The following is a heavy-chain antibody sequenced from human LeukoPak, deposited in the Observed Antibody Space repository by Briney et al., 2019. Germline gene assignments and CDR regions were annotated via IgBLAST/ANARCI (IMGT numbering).Heavy chain of an antibody. D-gene: IGHD3-3*01. J-gene: IGHJ4*02. Sequence: PGGSLRLSCAASGFTFSSYAMSWLRQAPGKGLEWVSAISGSGGSTYYADSVKGRFTISRDNSKNTLYLQMNSLRAEDTAVYYCAKDRVLRFLEWLETEYYFDYWGQGTLVTVSS. V-gene: IGHV3-23*01. CDR1: GFTFSSYA. CDR3: AKDRVLRFLEWLETEYYFDY. CDR2: ISGSGGST.